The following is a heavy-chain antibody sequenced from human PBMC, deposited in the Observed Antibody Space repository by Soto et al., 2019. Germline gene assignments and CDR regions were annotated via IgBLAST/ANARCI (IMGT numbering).Heavy chain of an antibody. V-gene: IGHV1-69*02. Sequence: QLHLVQSGAEVRPPGSSVKVSCKASGGTLSSYSVTWVRQAPGQGLEWMGRIIPFLERTNYAQNFQGRVTLTADMSTITAYMELSSLRSDDTAIYYCARTTGSPNSNWFDPWGQGTLVIVSS. J-gene: IGHJ5*02. CDR3: ARTTGSPNSNWFDP. D-gene: IGHD1-1*01. CDR2: IIPFLERT. CDR1: GGTLSSYS.